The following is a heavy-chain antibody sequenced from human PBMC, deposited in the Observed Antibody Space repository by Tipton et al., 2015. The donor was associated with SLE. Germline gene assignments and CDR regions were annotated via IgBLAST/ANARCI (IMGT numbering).Heavy chain of an antibody. D-gene: IGHD3-10*01. CDR3: ARGLRGERGLWFDP. CDR1: GGSFSGYY. J-gene: IGHJ5*02. V-gene: IGHV4-34*01. CDR2: INHSGST. Sequence: TLSTCAVYGGSFSGYYWSWIRQPPGKGLEWIGEINHSGSTNYNPSLKSRVTISIDTSKNQFSLKLSSVTAADTAVYYCARGLRGERGLWFDPWGQGTLVTVSS.